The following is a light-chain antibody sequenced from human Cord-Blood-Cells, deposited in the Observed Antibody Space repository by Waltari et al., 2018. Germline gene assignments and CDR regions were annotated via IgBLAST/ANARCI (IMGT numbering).Light chain of an antibody. CDR1: SSDGGGYNF. V-gene: IGLV2-14*01. J-gene: IGLJ1*01. CDR2: DVS. Sequence: QSALTQPAPVSGSPGPSITISCTGTSSDGGGYNFVSWYQQHPGKAPKLMIYDVSNRPSGVSNRFSGSKSGNTASLTISGLQAEDEADYYCSSYTSSSTLVFGTGTKVTVL. CDR3: SSYTSSSTLV.